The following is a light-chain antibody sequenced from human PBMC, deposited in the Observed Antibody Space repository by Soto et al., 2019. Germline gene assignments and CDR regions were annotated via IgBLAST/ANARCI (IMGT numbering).Light chain of an antibody. CDR3: QQYKTSSPLN. V-gene: IGKV3-15*01. Sequence: EIVLTQSPATLSVSPGETATLSCRASQSVSYNLAWYQQKPGQGPRLLIYGAFTRATGIPARFSGSGSGTDFTLTISSLQSEDFAVYYCQQYKTSSPLNLGGGPKVEIK. CDR1: QSVSYN. J-gene: IGKJ4*01. CDR2: GAF.